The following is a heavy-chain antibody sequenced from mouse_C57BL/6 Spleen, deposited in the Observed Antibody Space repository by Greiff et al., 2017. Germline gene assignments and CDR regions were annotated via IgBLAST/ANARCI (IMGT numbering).Heavy chain of an antibody. D-gene: IGHD2-3*01. CDR1: GFTFSDYY. Sequence: MLVASEGGLVQPGSSMKLSCTASGFTFSDYYMAWVRQVPEKGLEWVANINYDGSSTYYLDSLKSRFIISIDNAKNILYLQMSSLKSEDTATYYCARVEGYYEGYAMDYWGQGTSVTVSS. CDR3: ARVEGYYEGYAMDY. J-gene: IGHJ4*01. CDR2: INYDGSST. V-gene: IGHV5-16*01.